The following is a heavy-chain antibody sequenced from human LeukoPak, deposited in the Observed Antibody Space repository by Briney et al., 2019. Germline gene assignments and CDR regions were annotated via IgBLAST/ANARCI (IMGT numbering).Heavy chain of an antibody. J-gene: IGHJ4*02. CDR3: ARWRSGSCSD. CDR2: TRNKANNYAT. Sequence: GGSLRLSCAVPGYTFSDHYIDWVRQAPGKGLEWVGQTRNKANNYATEYAASVKDRFTISRDDSGKSVYLQMDSLTTEDTAVYYCARWRSGSCSDWGQGTRVTVSS. D-gene: IGHD2-15*01. V-gene: IGHV3-72*01. CDR1: GYTFSDHY.